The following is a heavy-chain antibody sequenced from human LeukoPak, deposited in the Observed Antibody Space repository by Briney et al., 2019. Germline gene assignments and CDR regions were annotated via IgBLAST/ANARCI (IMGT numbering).Heavy chain of an antibody. CDR3: ARVGTGNWFDP. D-gene: IGHD1-1*01. V-gene: IGHV3-74*01. J-gene: IGHJ5*02. Sequence: PGGSLRLSCAASGFTFTSYWMHWVRQAPGKGLVWVSRINSDGSSTIYADSVKGRFTISRDNAKNTLYLQMNSLRAKDTAVYYCARVGTGNWFDPWGQGTLVTVSS. CDR2: INSDGSST. CDR1: GFTFTSYW.